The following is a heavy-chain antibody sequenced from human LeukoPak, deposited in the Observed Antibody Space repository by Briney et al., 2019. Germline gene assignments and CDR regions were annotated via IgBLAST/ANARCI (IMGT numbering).Heavy chain of an antibody. J-gene: IGHJ3*02. V-gene: IGHV5-51*01. CDR2: IYPGDSDT. CDR1: GYSFTSYW. D-gene: IGHD3-10*01. CDR3: ARQPAILGDAFDI. Sequence: GESLKISCKGSGYSFTSYWIGWVRQMPGKGLEWMGIIYPGDSDTRYSPSFQGQVTISADKSISTAYLQWSGLKASDTAMYYCARQPAILGDAFDIWGQGTMVTVSS.